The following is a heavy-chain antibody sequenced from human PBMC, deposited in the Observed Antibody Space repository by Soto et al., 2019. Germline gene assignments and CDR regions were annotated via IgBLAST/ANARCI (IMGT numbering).Heavy chain of an antibody. Sequence: QVQLVQSGAEVKKPGASVKVSCKASGYTFTSYAMHWVRQAPGKRLEWMGWINAGNGNTKYSQQFEGGVTLTGDTSACIAYMVVSSLRSEDTSVYYCVRDLVGWTDYWGQGTLVTSYS. J-gene: IGHJ4*02. D-gene: IGHD6-19*01. CDR3: VRDLVGWTDY. CDR1: GYTFTSYA. CDR2: INAGNGNT. V-gene: IGHV1-3*01.